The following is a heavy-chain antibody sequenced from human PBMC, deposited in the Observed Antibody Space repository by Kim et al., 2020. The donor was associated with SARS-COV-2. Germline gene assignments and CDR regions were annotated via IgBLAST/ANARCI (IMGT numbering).Heavy chain of an antibody. D-gene: IGHD3-10*01. CDR3: ARGGGYCSPPGI. V-gene: IGHV4-59*01. Sequence: SETLSLTCTVSGGSINTFYWSWIRQPPGRELEWIGYIYYSGTTNYNPSLKSRVTISLDTSKNQFSLRLTSVTAADTAVYYCARGGGYCSPPGIWGPGTMVTVSS. J-gene: IGHJ3*02. CDR1: GGSINTFY. CDR2: IYYSGTT.